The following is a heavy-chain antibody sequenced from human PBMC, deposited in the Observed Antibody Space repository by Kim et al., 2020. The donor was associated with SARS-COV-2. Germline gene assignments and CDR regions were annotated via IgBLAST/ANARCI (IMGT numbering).Heavy chain of an antibody. D-gene: IGHD2-8*01. CDR2: IGGGDGRDDI. J-gene: IGHJ3*01. V-gene: IGHV3-23*01. Sequence: GGSLRLSCAASGFTFINYAMSWVRQAPGKGLEWVSGIGGGDGRDDIYHADSVKGRFTISRDNSKNTLFLQMNSLRAEDSAVYYCVKDQFAANGLWDPFHFWGQGTMVIVSS. CDR1: GFTFINYA. CDR3: VKDQFAANGLWDPFHF.